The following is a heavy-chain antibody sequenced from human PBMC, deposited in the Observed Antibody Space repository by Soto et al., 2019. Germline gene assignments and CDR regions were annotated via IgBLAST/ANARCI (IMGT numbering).Heavy chain of an antibody. CDR1: GFNFSRSW. D-gene: IGHD3-10*01. V-gene: IGHV3-7*01. Sequence: GGSLRLSCEASGFNFSRSWMSWVRQAPGKGLEWVANMKEDGSEKYYADSVRGRFTISRDNAKNSVHLQMNSLRVEDTAVYYCARGFYNDYWGQGPLVTVSS. CDR3: ARGFYNDY. CDR2: MKEDGSEK. J-gene: IGHJ4*02.